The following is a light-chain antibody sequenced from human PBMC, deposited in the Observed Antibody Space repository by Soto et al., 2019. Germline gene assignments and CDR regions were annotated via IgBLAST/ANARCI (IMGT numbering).Light chain of an antibody. V-gene: IGKV1-5*01. J-gene: IGKJ1*01. CDR3: QQYNSYFT. CDR2: NAS. Sequence: DIQMTQSPSTLSASVGDRVTITCRASQSISSWLAWYQQKPGKAPKLLIYNASSLESGVPSRFSGSGSGTEFTLTISSLQPDDFETYYCQQYNSYFTFGQGTKVEIK. CDR1: QSISSW.